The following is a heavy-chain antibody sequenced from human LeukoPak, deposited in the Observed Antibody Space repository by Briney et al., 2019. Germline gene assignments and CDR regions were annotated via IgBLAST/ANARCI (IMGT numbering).Heavy chain of an antibody. CDR2: INHSGST. V-gene: IGHV4-34*01. CDR1: GGSFSGYY. Sequence: SETLSLTCAVYGGSFSGYYWSWIRQPPGKGLEWIGEINHSGSTDYNPSLKSRVTISVDTSKNQFSLKPSSVTAADTAVYYCAYMTTKQAGPNWFDPWGQGTLVTVSS. D-gene: IGHD6-13*01. CDR3: AYMTTKQAGPNWFDP. J-gene: IGHJ5*02.